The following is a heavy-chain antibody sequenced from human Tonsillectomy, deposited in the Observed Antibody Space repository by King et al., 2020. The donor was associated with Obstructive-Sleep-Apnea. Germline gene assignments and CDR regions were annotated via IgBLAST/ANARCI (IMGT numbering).Heavy chain of an antibody. V-gene: IGHV4-34*01. Sequence: VQLQQWGAGLLKPSETLSLTCAVYGGSFSGYHWSWIRQPPGKGLERIGEINHSGSTNYNPSLKSRVTISVDTSQNQFSLKVTSVTAADTAAYYCARGRYSDSGSYYPPDYWGQGTLVTVSS. CDR1: GGSFSGYH. J-gene: IGHJ4*02. D-gene: IGHD3-10*01. CDR2: INHSGST. CDR3: ARGRYSDSGSYYPPDY.